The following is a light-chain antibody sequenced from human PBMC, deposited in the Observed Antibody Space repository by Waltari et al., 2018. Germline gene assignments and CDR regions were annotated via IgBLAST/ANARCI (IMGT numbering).Light chain of an antibody. V-gene: IGLV2-23*01. CDR3: CSYAGSSPSVV. CDR2: EGS. J-gene: IGLJ2*01. Sequence: QSALTQPASVSGSPGQSITISCTGTSSDVGSYNLSPWYQHHPGKAPKVMIYEGSERPSGVSNRFSGSKSGNTASLTISGLQAEDEADYYCCSYAGSSPSVVFGGGTKLTVL. CDR1: SSDVGSYNL.